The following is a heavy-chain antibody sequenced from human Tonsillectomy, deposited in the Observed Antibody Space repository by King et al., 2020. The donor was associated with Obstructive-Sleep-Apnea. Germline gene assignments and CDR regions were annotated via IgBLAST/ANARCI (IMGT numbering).Heavy chain of an antibody. CDR3: ARDGELVVTAILYLDY. Sequence: VQLVESGGGVVQPGRSLRLSCAASGFTFSPYGMHWVRQAPGKGLEWVAFISDDGSDKDYADSVKGRFTISRDNSKNTLYLQMNSLRPEDTAIYYCARDGELVVTAILYLDYWGQGTLVTVSA. V-gene: IGHV3-30*04. CDR1: GFTFSPYG. D-gene: IGHD2-21*02. J-gene: IGHJ4*02. CDR2: ISDDGSDK.